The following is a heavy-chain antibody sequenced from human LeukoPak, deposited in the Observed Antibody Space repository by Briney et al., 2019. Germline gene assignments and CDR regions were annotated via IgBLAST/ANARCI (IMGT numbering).Heavy chain of an antibody. Sequence: PGGSLRLSCALSGFTLSGCELTWVRQAPGKGLEWISYISRSGNTIYYADSVKGRFTTSRDNAKNSLYLQMNSLRIEDTAVYHCARVATMVRVPLDALDIWGQGTMVSVSS. CDR1: GFTLSGCE. CDR3: ARVATMVRVPLDALDI. J-gene: IGHJ3*02. D-gene: IGHD3-10*01. V-gene: IGHV3-48*03. CDR2: ISRSGNTI.